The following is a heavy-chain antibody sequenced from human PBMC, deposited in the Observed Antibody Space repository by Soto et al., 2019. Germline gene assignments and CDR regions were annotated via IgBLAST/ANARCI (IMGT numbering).Heavy chain of an antibody. CDR3: VRVRDSSSSNDAFDI. V-gene: IGHV3-48*02. D-gene: IGHD6-6*01. CDR1: GFTFSSYS. J-gene: IGHJ3*02. CDR2: ISSSSSTI. Sequence: QPGGSLRLSCAASGFTFSSYSMNWVRQAPGKGLEWVSYISSSSSTIYYADSVKGRFTISRDNAKNSLYLQTNSLRDEDTAVYYCVRVRDSSSSNDAFDIWGQGTMVIGSS.